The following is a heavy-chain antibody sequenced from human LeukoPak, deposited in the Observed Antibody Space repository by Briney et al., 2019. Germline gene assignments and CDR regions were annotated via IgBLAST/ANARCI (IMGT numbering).Heavy chain of an antibody. CDR3: ARGPWVAAVTFTRGTLHWLLEL. D-gene: IGHD6-13*01. Sequence: SQTLSLTCTVSGGSISSGDYYWSWIRQPPGKGLEWIGYIYYSGSTYYNPSLKSRVTISVDTSKNQFSLKLSSVTAADTAVYYFARGPWVAAVTFTRGTLHWLLELWGRCTLVNVS. V-gene: IGHV4-30-4*08. J-gene: IGHJ2*01. CDR2: IYYSGST. CDR1: GGSISSGDYY.